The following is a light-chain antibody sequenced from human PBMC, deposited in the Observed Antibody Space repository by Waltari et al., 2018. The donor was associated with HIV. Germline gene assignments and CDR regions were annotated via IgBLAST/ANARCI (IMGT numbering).Light chain of an antibody. CDR1: GSTIGAGFH. Sequence: QSVLTQPPSVSGAPGQRVTISCTGSGSTIGAGFHVHWYQQPPGPAPKLLILGNRNRPSGVPDRFSGSRSGTSASLAITGLHTEDEADYYCQSYDSSLSGWVFGGGTKLTVL. CDR3: QSYDSSLSGWV. CDR2: GNR. V-gene: IGLV1-40*01. J-gene: IGLJ3*02.